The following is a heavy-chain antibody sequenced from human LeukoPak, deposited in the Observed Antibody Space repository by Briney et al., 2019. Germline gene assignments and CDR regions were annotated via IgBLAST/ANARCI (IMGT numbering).Heavy chain of an antibody. V-gene: IGHV3-23*01. J-gene: IGHJ4*02. CDR2: ISGSGGSP. CDR1: EFTFISYA. D-gene: IGHD3-10*01. Sequence: AGGSLRLSCAASEFTFISYAMSWVRQAPGKGLEWVSAISGSGGSPYYADSVKGRFTISRDNSKNTLYLQMNSLRAEDTAVYYCAKDLGSGRRVDYWGQGTLVTVSS. CDR3: AKDLGSGRRVDY.